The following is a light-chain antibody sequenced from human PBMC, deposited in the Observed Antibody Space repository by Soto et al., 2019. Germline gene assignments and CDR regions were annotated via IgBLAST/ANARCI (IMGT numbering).Light chain of an antibody. V-gene: IGLV2-8*01. CDR3: SSHAGSNNPFV. J-gene: IGLJ1*01. CDR2: DVG. Sequence: QSALTQPPSASGSPGQSVTISCTGTSSDVGGYNYVSWYQHHPGKAPKVMIYDVGKPPSGVPDRFSGSKSGNTYSLTVSGLQAEDEADYYFSSHAGSNNPFVFGTGTKLTVL. CDR1: SSDVGGYNY.